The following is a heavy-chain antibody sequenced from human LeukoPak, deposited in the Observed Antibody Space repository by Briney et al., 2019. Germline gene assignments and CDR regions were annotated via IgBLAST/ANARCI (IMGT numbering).Heavy chain of an antibody. D-gene: IGHD5-24*01. CDR2: INFNGDTT. J-gene: IGHJ4*02. Sequence: GGSLRLSCAASGFTFDEFAMHWVRQGPGKGLEWVSGINFNGDTTRYAHSVKGRFIISRDNAKKALYLQMNGLRGEDTALYYCARDRDYNLADSFDHWGQGTLVTVSS. CDR1: GFTFDEFA. V-gene: IGHV3-9*01. CDR3: ARDRDYNLADSFDH.